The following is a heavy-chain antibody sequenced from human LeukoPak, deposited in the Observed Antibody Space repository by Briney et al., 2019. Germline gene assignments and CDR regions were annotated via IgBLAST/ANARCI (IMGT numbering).Heavy chain of an antibody. V-gene: IGHV4-39*01. J-gene: IGHJ4*02. CDR2: IYYSGST. CDR1: GCSMSSTGSY. Sequence: SETLCLTCTVSGCSMSSTGSYWGWIRQPPGKGLEWIGSIYYSGSTYYSPSLNSRVTISVDTSNNQYSLKLSSVPAADTAVYYCARQDTSSSLGGCDYWGQGTLVTVSS. D-gene: IGHD6-6*01. CDR3: ARQDTSSSLGGCDY.